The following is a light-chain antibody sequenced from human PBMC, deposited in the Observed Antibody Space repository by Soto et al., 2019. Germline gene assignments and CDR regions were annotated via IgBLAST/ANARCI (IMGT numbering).Light chain of an antibody. Sequence: QSVLTQPPSASGTPGQRVTISCSGSSYNIGSNYVYWYQQLPGTAPKLLIYRINQRPSGVPDRFSGSKSGTSASLAISGLRSEDEADYYCATWDDSLSGPVFGGGTQLTVL. CDR2: RIN. V-gene: IGLV1-47*01. J-gene: IGLJ3*02. CDR1: SYNIGSNY. CDR3: ATWDDSLSGPV.